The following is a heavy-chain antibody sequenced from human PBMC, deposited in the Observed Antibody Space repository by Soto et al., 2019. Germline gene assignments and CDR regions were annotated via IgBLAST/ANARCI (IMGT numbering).Heavy chain of an antibody. D-gene: IGHD6-13*01. CDR1: GFTFSSYG. J-gene: IGHJ6*02. CDR3: AKDLVQLALFPIYYYYYYGMDV. V-gene: IGHV3-30*18. Sequence: GGSLRLSCAASGFTFSSYGMHWVRQAPGKGLEWVAVISYDGSNKYYADSVKGRFTISRDNSKNTLYLQMNSLRAEDTAVYYCAKDLVQLALFPIYYYYYYGMDVWGQGTTVTVSS. CDR2: ISYDGSNK.